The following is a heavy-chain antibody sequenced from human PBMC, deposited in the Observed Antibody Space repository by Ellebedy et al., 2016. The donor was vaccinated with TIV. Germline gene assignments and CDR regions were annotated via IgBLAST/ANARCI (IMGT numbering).Heavy chain of an antibody. CDR1: GGSINNVAHA. V-gene: IGHV4-30-2*01. J-gene: IGHJ4*02. CDR3: ARRGDTTEEPFDL. D-gene: IGHD1-14*01. CDR2: FYPSGST. Sequence: SETLSLXXPVSGGSINNVAHAWGWIRQTPGQGLEWIGYFYPSGSTFYNPSLRSRVTISVDRSRNQFSLKLTSVTAADTALYYCARRGDTTEEPFDLWGRGTLVTVSS.